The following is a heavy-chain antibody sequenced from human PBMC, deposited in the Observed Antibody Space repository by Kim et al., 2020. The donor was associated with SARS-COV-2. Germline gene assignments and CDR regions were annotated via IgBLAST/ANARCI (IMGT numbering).Heavy chain of an antibody. D-gene: IGHD3-22*01. CDR2: INHSGST. CDR1: GGSFSGYY. V-gene: IGHV4-34*01. J-gene: IGHJ2*01. CDR3: AGDYYDSSGYPWYFDL. Sequence: ETLSLTCAVYGGSFSGYYWSWIRQPPGKGLEWIGEINHSGSTNYNPSLKSRVTISVDTSKNQFSLKLSSVTAADTAVYYCAGDYYDSSGYPWYFDLWGRGTLVTVSS.